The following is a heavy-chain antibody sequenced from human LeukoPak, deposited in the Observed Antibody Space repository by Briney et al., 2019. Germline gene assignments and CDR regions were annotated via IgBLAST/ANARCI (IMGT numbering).Heavy chain of an antibody. CDR1: GFTFSSYA. CDR3: AKDRRYCSSPSCPYYFDY. V-gene: IGHV3-23*01. CDR2: ISGSGGST. Sequence: GGSLRLSCAASGFTFSSYAMSWVRQAPGKGLEWVSAISGSGGSTYYADSVKGRFTISRDNSKNTLYLQMNSLRAEDTAVYYCAKDRRYCSSPSCPYYFDYWGQGTLVTVSS. D-gene: IGHD2-2*01. J-gene: IGHJ4*02.